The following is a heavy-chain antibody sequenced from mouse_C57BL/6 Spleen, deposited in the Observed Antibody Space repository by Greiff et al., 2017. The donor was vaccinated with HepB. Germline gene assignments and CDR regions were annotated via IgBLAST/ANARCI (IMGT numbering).Heavy chain of an antibody. CDR2: IHPNSGST. D-gene: IGHD2-3*01. Sequence: QVQLQHPGAELVKPGASVKLSCKASGYTFTSYWMHWVKQRPGQGLEWIGMIHPNSGSTNYNEKFKSKATLTVDKSSSTAYMQLSSLTSEDSAVYYCARSTIYDGHYGDYWGQGTTLTVSS. CDR3: ARSTIYDGHYGDY. CDR1: GYTFTSYW. J-gene: IGHJ2*01. V-gene: IGHV1-64*01.